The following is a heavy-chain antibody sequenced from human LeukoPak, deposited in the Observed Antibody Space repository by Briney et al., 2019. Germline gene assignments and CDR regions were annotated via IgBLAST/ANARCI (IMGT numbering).Heavy chain of an antibody. D-gene: IGHD5-18*01. CDR1: GSTFSSYA. Sequence: GGSLRLSCAASGSTFSSYAMDWVRQAPGKGLEWVSAISGNGVSTYYADSVKGRFTISRDNSKNTLFLQMNSLRAEDTAVYYCAKVGYNYGYFDYWGQGTLVTVSS. V-gene: IGHV3-23*01. J-gene: IGHJ4*02. CDR3: AKVGYNYGYFDY. CDR2: ISGNGVST.